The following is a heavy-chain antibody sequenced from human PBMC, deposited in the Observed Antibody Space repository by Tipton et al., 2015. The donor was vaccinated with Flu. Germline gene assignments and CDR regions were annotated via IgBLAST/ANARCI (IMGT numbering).Heavy chain of an antibody. V-gene: IGHV4-59*01. CDR3: ARDRDRNLDY. CDR2: IYYSGST. CDR1: GGSFSSFH. D-gene: IGHD1-14*01. J-gene: IGHJ4*02. Sequence: TLSLTCTVSGGSFSSFHWSWIRQPPGKGLEWIGYIYYSGSTKYNPSLKSRVTISVDTSKNQFSLKLSSVTAADTAVYYCARDRDRNLDYWGQGTLVTVSS.